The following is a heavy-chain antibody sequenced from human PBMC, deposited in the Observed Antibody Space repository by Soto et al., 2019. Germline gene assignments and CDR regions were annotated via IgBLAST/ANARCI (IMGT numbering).Heavy chain of an antibody. J-gene: IGHJ4*02. CDR3: ASHHGSGSYLSYYFDY. D-gene: IGHD3-10*01. CDR1: GGSISSSSYY. CDR2: IYYSGST. V-gene: IGHV4-39*01. Sequence: QLQLQESGPGLVKPSETLSLTCTVSGGSISSSSYYWGWIRQPPGKGLEWIGSIYYSGSTYYNPSLKSRVTISVDTSKNQFSLKLSSVTAADTAVYYCASHHGSGSYLSYYFDYWGQGTLVTVSS.